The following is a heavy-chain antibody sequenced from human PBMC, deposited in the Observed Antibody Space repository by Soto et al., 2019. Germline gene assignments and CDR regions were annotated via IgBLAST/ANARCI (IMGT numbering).Heavy chain of an antibody. CDR2: INAGNGNT. J-gene: IGHJ6*02. Sequence: ASVKVSCKASGYTFTNFAMHWVRQAPGQRLEWMGWINAGNGNTKYSQKFQDRVTITRDISASTAYMELSSLRSEDTAVYYCAKGGNIAVVVADYGMDVWGQGTTVTVSS. CDR3: AKGGNIAVVVADYGMDV. V-gene: IGHV1-3*01. D-gene: IGHD2-15*01. CDR1: GYTFTNFA.